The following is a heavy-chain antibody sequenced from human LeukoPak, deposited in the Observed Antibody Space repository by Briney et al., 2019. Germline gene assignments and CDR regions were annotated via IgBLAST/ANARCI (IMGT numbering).Heavy chain of an antibody. CDR3: AKSLYGSGSYYMGNYYCYYMDV. CDR2: ISGTGSIV. V-gene: IGHV3-11*01. CDR1: GFTFSDYF. Sequence: GGSLRLSCAASGFTFSDYFMTWIRQAPGKGLEWVSYISGTGSIVYYADSVKGRFTISRDNSKNTLYLQMNSLRAEDTAVYYCAKSLYGSGSYYMGNYYCYYMDVWGKGTTVTIS. J-gene: IGHJ6*03. D-gene: IGHD3-10*01.